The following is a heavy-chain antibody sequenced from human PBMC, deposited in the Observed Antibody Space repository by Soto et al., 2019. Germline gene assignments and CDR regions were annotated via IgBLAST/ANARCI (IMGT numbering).Heavy chain of an antibody. CDR2: ISGSGGST. Sequence: GGSLRLSCAASGFAFSSYAMSWVRQAPGKGLEWVSAISGSGGSTYYADSVKGRFTISRDNSKNTLYLQMNSLRAEDTAVYYCAKYDYGDYYYFDYWGQGTLVTVSS. CDR3: AKYDYGDYYYFDY. V-gene: IGHV3-23*01. D-gene: IGHD4-17*01. CDR1: GFAFSSYA. J-gene: IGHJ4*02.